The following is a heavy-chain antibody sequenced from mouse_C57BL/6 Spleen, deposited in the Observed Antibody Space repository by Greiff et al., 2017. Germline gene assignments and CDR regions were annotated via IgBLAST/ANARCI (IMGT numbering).Heavy chain of an antibody. CDR3: ASPSTVVRRGFAY. J-gene: IGHJ3*01. V-gene: IGHV1-26*01. CDR2: INPNNGGT. Sequence: EVQLQQSGPELVKPGASVKISCKASGYTFTDYYMNWVKQSHGKSLEWIGDINPNNGGTSYNQKFKGKATLTVDKSSSTAYMELRSLTSEDSAVYYCASPSTVVRRGFAYWGQGTLVTVSA. D-gene: IGHD1-1*01. CDR1: GYTFTDYY.